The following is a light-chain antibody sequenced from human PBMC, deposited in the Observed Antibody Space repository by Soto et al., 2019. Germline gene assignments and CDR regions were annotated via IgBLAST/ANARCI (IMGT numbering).Light chain of an antibody. J-gene: IGKJ2*01. CDR2: GAS. V-gene: IGKV3-20*01. CDR1: QSVSSSY. CDR3: QQYGSSPPYT. Sequence: EIVLTQSPGTLSLSPGERATLSCRASQSVSSSYLAWYQQKPGQAPRLLIYGASSRATGIPDRFSGSGSGTDFTLTISRLEPEDLAVYYWQQYGSSPPYTFGQGTKLEIK.